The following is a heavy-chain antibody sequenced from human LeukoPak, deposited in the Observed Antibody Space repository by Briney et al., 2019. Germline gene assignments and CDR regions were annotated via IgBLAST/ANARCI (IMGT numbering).Heavy chain of an antibody. D-gene: IGHD2-8*01. Sequence: PGGSLRLSCAASGFTFSSYSMNWVRQAPGKGLEWISYISSSGNTMYYADSVKGRFTISRDNAKNSLYLQMNSLRAEDTAVYYCARAPYCSNGICYRTYYSDYWGQGTLVTVSS. J-gene: IGHJ4*02. CDR2: ISSSGNTM. CDR3: ARAPYCSNGICYRTYYSDY. V-gene: IGHV3-48*01. CDR1: GFTFSSYS.